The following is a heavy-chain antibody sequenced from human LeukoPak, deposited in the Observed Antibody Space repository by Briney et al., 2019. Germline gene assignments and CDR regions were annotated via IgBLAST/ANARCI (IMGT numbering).Heavy chain of an antibody. D-gene: IGHD1-14*01. CDR2: INHSGST. CDR3: ARGRNRIAIFRYNWFDP. Sequence: SETLSLTCAVYGGSFSGYYWGWIRQPPGKGLEWIGEINHSGSTNYNPSLKSRVTISVDTSKNQFSLKLSSVTAADTAVYYCARGRNRIAIFRYNWFDPWGQGTLVTVSS. CDR1: GGSFSGYY. V-gene: IGHV4-34*01. J-gene: IGHJ5*02.